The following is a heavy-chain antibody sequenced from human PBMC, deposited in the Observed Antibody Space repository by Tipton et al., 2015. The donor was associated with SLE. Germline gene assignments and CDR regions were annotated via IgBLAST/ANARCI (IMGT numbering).Heavy chain of an antibody. Sequence: SLRLSCAASGFNVSSNYMSWVRQAPGRGLEWVSVIYSGDSTYYADAVKGRFTITRHTSKNTVYLQMNSLRSEDPAVYYCVREGQQLVDWYFDLWGRGTLGTVSS. D-gene: IGHD6-13*01. CDR3: VREGQQLVDWYFDL. CDR2: IYSGDST. J-gene: IGHJ2*01. V-gene: IGHV3-53*04. CDR1: GFNVSSNY.